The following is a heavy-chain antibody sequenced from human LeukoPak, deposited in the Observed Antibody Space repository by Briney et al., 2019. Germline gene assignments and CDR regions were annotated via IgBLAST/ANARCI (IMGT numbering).Heavy chain of an antibody. CDR3: ARDRFPHDDAHYGMDV. Sequence: PGGSLRLSCTASGFTFSNYGMHWVRQAPGKGLEWVAVMWVWNDGSNEYYADSVEGRFTIARDNSKNTLYLQMVSLRAEDTADYYCARDRFPHDDAHYGMDVWGQGTTVTVSS. J-gene: IGHJ6*02. CDR2: MWVWNDGSNE. D-gene: IGHD3-16*01. CDR1: GFTFSNYG. V-gene: IGHV3-33*01.